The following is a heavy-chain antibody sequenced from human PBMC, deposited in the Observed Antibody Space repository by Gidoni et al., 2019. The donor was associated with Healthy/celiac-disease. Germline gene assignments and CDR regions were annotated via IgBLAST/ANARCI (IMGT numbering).Heavy chain of an antibody. Sequence: QVQLQESGPGMVKPSRTLSLTSAVSGCSISRNTCGSWVRPPPGKGLEWSGAIYHSGRTNYNPALKSRVTISVDKSKNQFSLKLSSVTAADTAVYYCARGEDRWSFARAFQHWGQGTLVTVSS. CDR2: IYHSGRT. J-gene: IGHJ1*01. CDR3: ARGEDRWSFARAFQH. CDR1: GCSISRNTC. D-gene: IGHD2-15*01. V-gene: IGHV4-4*02.